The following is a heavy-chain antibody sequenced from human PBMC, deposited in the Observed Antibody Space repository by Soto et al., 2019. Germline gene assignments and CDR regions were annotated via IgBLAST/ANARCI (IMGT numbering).Heavy chain of an antibody. CDR1: GFSFGTYA. J-gene: IGHJ6*03. D-gene: IGHD2-2*01. Sequence: PGGSLRLSCAASGFSFGTYAMSWVRQAPGKWLEWVSAITASSDITYYADSVKGRFTISRDNSKNTMYVQMHSLRGEDTAVYYCAKGGPNRRDQYYYYMDVWGKGTTVTVSS. CDR3: AKGGPNRRDQYYYYMDV. V-gene: IGHV3-23*01. CDR2: ITASSDIT.